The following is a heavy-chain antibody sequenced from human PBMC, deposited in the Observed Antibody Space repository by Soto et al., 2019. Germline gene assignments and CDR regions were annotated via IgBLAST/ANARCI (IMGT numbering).Heavy chain of an antibody. Sequence: QVQLVQSGAEVKKPGASVNVSCKASGYNFTIYAMHWVRQAPGQRPEWMGWINTVNGNTKYSQKFQGRVTITRDTSATTAFMELRSLRSEDTAVYYCARTGSRCYNGFDPCAQGTPVSVSS. D-gene: IGHD6-13*01. V-gene: IGHV1-3*04. CDR3: ARTGSRCYNGFDP. J-gene: IGHJ5*02. CDR1: GYNFTIYA. CDR2: INTVNGNT.